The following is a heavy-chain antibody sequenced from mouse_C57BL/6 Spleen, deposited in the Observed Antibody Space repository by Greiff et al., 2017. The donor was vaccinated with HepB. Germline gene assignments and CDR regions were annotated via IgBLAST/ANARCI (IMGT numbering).Heavy chain of an antibody. V-gene: IGHV5-4*01. CDR2: ISDGGSYT. J-gene: IGHJ2*01. Sequence: DVQVVESGGGLVKPGGSLKLSCAASGFTFSSYAMSWVRQTPEKRLEWVATISDGGSYTYYPDNVKGRFTISRDNAKNNLYLQMSHLKSEDTAMYYCAREDGYYAFDYWGQGTTLTVSS. D-gene: IGHD2-3*01. CDR1: GFTFSSYA. CDR3: AREDGYYAFDY.